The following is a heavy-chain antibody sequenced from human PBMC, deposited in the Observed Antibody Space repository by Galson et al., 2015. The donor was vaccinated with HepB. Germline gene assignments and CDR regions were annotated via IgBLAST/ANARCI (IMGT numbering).Heavy chain of an antibody. CDR3: ARDGSESSGWEWYFDL. CDR2: ISDDGGNS. D-gene: IGHD6-19*01. V-gene: IGHV3-30-3*01. CDR1: GFTFSSYA. J-gene: IGHJ2*01. Sequence: SLRLSCAASGFTFSSYALHWIRQTPGKGLEWVAMISDDGGNSYYVDSVKGRFTISRDNSKNKLYLQMDSLRTEDTAVYYCARDGSESSGWEWYFDLWGRGTLVTVSS.